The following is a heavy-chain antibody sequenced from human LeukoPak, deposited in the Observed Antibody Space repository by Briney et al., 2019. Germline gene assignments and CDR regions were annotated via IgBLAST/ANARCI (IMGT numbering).Heavy chain of an antibody. D-gene: IGHD3-10*01. CDR1: GFTFSSYS. V-gene: IGHV3-21*04. Sequence: GGSLRLSCAASGFTFSSYSMNWVRQAPGKGLEWVSGISGPATTSYYADSVKGRFTISRDNAKNSLYLQMNSLRAEDTALYHCARIRFGELLNDAFDIWGQGTMVTVSS. J-gene: IGHJ3*02. CDR3: ARIRFGELLNDAFDI. CDR2: ISGPATTS.